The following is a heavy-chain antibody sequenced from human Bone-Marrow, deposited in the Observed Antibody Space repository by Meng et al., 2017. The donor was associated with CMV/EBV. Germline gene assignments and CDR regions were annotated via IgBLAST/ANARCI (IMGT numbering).Heavy chain of an antibody. CDR2: INPTGGSA. V-gene: IGHV1-46*01. Sequence: ASVKVSCKASGYTFSSYYMDWVRQAPGQGLEWMGIINPTGGSATYAQKFQGRVTMTRDTSTSTLYMDLGSLRSEDTAVYYCARDFYGSGSYWPHFYYWGQGTLVTVSS. D-gene: IGHD3-10*01. J-gene: IGHJ4*02. CDR1: GYTFSSYY. CDR3: ARDFYGSGSYWPHFYY.